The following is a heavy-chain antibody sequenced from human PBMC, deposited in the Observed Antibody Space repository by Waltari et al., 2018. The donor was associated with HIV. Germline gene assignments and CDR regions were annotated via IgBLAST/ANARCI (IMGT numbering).Heavy chain of an antibody. Sequence: EVQLVQSGAEVKKPGESLIISCKASGYSFTSYWIVWVRQMPGKGLEWMGIINCADSNTKYTPALRRHLTTTADTSIATAYLHLSSLKASDTAMYYCARRKLTGDRCGWFDPWGQGTLVTVSS. CDR1: GYSFTSYW. CDR3: ARRKLTGDRCGWFDP. CDR2: INCADSNT. V-gene: IGHV5-51*01. J-gene: IGHJ5*02. D-gene: IGHD7-27*01.